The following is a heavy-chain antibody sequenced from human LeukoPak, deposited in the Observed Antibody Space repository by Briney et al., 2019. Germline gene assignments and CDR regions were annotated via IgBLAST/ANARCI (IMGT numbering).Heavy chain of an antibody. D-gene: IGHD2-2*01. CDR3: ATYVGYCSSTSCYVPIWDYYYMDV. CDR2: INHSGST. V-gene: IGHV4-34*01. CDR1: VGSFSGYY. Sequence: SETLSLTCAVYVGSFSGYYWSWIRQPPGKGLEWIGEINHSGSTNYNPSLKSRVTISVDTSKNQFSLKLSSVTAADTAVYYCATYVGYCSSTSCYVPIWDYYYMDVWGKGTTVTVSS. J-gene: IGHJ6*03.